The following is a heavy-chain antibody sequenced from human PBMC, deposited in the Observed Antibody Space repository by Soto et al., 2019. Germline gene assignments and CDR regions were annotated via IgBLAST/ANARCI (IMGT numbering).Heavy chain of an antibody. D-gene: IGHD4-4*01. CDR2: IYHSGST. CDR3: ASLGTTVTTFDY. CDR1: GGSISSSNW. Sequence: SETLSLTCAVSGGSISSSNWWSWVRQPPGKGLEWIGEIYHSGSTNYNPSLKSRVTISVDKSKNQFSLKLSSVTAADTAVYYRASLGTTVTTFDYWGQGTLVTVSS. V-gene: IGHV4-4*02. J-gene: IGHJ4*02.